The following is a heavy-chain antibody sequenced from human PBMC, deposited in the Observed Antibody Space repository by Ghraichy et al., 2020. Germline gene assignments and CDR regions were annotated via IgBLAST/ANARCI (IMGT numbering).Heavy chain of an antibody. CDR2: IIPIFGTA. CDR3: ARSNKGYQLLYVGHYGMDV. Sequence: SVKVSCKASGGTFSSYAISWVRQAPGQGLEWMGGIIPIFGTANYAQKFQGRVTITADESTSTAYMELSSLRSEDTAVYYCARSNKGYQLLYVGHYGMDVWGQGTTVTVSS. CDR1: GGTFSSYA. D-gene: IGHD2-2*02. J-gene: IGHJ6*02. V-gene: IGHV1-69*13.